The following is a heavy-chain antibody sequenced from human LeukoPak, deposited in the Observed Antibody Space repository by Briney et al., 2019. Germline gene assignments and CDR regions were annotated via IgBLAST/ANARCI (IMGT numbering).Heavy chain of an antibody. CDR2: INPNSGGT. CDR3: ARDLAGTENWFDP. D-gene: IGHD1-14*01. Sequence: ASVKVSCKASGYTVTGYYMHWVRQAPGQGLEWMGWINPNSGGTNYAQKFQGRVTMTRDTSISTAYMELSRLRSDDTAVYYCARDLAGTENWFDPWGQGTLVTVSS. J-gene: IGHJ5*02. V-gene: IGHV1-2*02. CDR1: GYTVTGYY.